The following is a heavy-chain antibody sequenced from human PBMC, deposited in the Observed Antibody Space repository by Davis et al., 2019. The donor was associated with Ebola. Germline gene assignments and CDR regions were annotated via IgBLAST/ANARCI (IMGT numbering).Heavy chain of an antibody. Sequence: PGGSLRLSCAASGFTFSSYAMSWVRQAPGKGLEWVSAINGSGGSTYYADSVKGRFTISRDNSKNTLYLQMNSLRAEDTAVYYCAKGSRYYDFWSGYGMDVWGQGTTVTVSS. CDR2: INGSGGST. CDR1: GFTFSSYA. CDR3: AKGSRYYDFWSGYGMDV. D-gene: IGHD3-3*01. J-gene: IGHJ6*02. V-gene: IGHV3-23*01.